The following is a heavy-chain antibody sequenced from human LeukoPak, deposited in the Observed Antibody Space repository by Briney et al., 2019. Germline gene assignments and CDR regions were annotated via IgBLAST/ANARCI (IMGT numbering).Heavy chain of an antibody. V-gene: IGHV1-8*02. CDR3: ARATPGGLHGYSFDY. D-gene: IGHD5-24*01. CDR1: GYTFKNYD. J-gene: IGHJ4*02. CDR2: MNLNSGNT. Sequence: GASVKVSCKASGYTFKNYDINWVRQATGQGLEWMGWMNLNSGNTGFAQKFQDRVSMTRDTSINTAYMELTSLRSGDTAVYYCARATPGGLHGYSFDYWGQGTVVTVYS.